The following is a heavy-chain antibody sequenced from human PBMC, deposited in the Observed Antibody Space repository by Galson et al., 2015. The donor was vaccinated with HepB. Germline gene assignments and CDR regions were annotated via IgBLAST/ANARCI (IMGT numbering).Heavy chain of an antibody. CDR3: ARSGPFYDFDNAFDI. CDR1: GFTFSSYS. V-gene: IGHV3-48*01. CDR2: ISSSSSTI. D-gene: IGHD3-3*01. J-gene: IGHJ3*02. Sequence: SLRLSCAASGFTFSSYSMNWVRQAPGKGLEWVSYISSSSSTIYYADSVKGRFTISRDNAKNSLYLQMNSLRAEDTAVYYCARSGPFYDFDNAFDIWGQGTMVTVSS.